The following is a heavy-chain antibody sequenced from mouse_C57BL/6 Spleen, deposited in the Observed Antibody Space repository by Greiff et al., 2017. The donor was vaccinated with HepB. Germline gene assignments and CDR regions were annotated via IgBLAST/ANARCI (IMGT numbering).Heavy chain of an antibody. CDR3: AREPGSSYFDY. J-gene: IGHJ2*01. CDR2: INPNNGGT. D-gene: IGHD1-1*01. Sequence: EVQLQQSGPELVKPGASVKISCKASGYTFTDYYMNWVKQSHGKSLEWIGDINPNNGGTSYNQKFKGKATLTVDKSSSTAYTELRSLTSEDSAVYYCAREPGSSYFDYWGQGTTLTVSS. CDR1: GYTFTDYY. V-gene: IGHV1-26*01.